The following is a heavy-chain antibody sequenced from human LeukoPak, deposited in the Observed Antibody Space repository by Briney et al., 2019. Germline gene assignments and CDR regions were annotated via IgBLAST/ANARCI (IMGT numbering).Heavy chain of an antibody. Sequence: SETLSLTCSVSGGSISSRSYYWGWIRQPPGKGLEWIGSIYYSGSTYYNPSLKSRVTISVDTSKNQFSLKLSSVTAADTAVYYCASERYCSGGGCYPNWFDPWGQGTLVTVSS. CDR3: ASERYCSGGGCYPNWFDP. D-gene: IGHD2-15*01. J-gene: IGHJ5*02. CDR2: IYYSGST. CDR1: GGSISSRSYY. V-gene: IGHV4-39*07.